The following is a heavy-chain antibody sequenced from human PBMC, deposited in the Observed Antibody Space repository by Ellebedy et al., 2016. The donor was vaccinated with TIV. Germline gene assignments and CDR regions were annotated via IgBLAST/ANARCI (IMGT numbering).Heavy chain of an antibody. D-gene: IGHD4-23*01. CDR2: INHSGST. Sequence: SETLSLTXAVYGGSFSGYYWSWIRQPPGKGLEWIGEINHSGSTNYNPSLKSRVTISVDTSKNQFSLKLSSVTAADTAVYYCARDGHSRSVWFDPWGQGTLVTVSS. J-gene: IGHJ5*02. CDR1: GGSFSGYY. V-gene: IGHV4-34*01. CDR3: ARDGHSRSVWFDP.